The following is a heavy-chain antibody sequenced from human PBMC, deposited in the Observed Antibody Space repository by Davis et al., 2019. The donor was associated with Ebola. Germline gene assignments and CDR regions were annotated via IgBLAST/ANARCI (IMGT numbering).Heavy chain of an antibody. J-gene: IGHJ4*02. CDR1: GHSISSAYY. D-gene: IGHD2-15*01. CDR2: VYHSGTT. V-gene: IGHV4-38-2*02. CDR3: ARDNGYCSGGRCYSSFFDY. Sequence: SETLSLTCAVSGHSISSAYYWAWIRQSPGKGLEWIGSVYHSGTTYYKPSLKSRVTITVDTSKSQFSLKMNSVTAADTAIYYCARDNGYCSGGRCYSSFFDYWGQGTLVTVST.